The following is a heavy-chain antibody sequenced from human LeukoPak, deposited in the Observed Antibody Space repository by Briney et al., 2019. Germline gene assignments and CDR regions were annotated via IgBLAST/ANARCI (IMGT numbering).Heavy chain of an antibody. J-gene: IGHJ5*02. Sequence: GGSLRLSCAASGFTFSSYAMTWVRQAPGKGLEWVSAISDSGRGTYYADSVKGRFTISRDNSKNTVYVQMNSLRAEDTAVYYCAKVTAVAGFDPWGQGTLVTVSS. V-gene: IGHV3-23*01. CDR1: GFTFSSYA. D-gene: IGHD6-19*01. CDR2: ISDSGRGT. CDR3: AKVTAVAGFDP.